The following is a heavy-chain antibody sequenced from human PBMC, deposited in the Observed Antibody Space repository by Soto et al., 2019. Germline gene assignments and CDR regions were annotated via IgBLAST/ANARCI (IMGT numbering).Heavy chain of an antibody. V-gene: IGHV1-2*04. D-gene: IGHD1-1*01. CDR1: GYTFTGYY. Sequence: ASVKVSCKASGYTFTGYYMHWVRQAPGQGLEWMGWINPNSAGTNYAQKFQGWVTMTRDTSISTAYMELSRLTSDDTAVYYCARSTGTVTYGMVVWGQGTTVTVSS. CDR2: INPNSAGT. J-gene: IGHJ6*02. CDR3: ARSTGTVTYGMVV.